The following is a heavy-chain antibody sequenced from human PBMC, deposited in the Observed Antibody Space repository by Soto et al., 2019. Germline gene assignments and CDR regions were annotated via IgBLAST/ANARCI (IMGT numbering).Heavy chain of an antibody. CDR3: ARLPLRITGFGKVLGYSDS. J-gene: IGHJ4*02. CDR2: IIPLFGTS. Sequence: QVQLVQSGAEVKTPGSSVTVSCTPSGGSFNDYAFSWVRQAPGQGLEWLGGIIPLFGTSDYSQSFRDRATITAVKCTSNVFLELRSVTSQDTAVYYCARLPLRITGFGKVLGYSDSWGQGSLITVSS. V-gene: IGHV1-69*06. CDR1: GGSFNDYA. D-gene: IGHD3-3*01.